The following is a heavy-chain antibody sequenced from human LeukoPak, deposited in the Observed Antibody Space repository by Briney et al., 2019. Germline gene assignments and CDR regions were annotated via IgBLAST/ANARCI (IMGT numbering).Heavy chain of an antibody. Sequence: SETLPLTCTVSGGYISSYYWSWIRQPPGKGLEWIGYMSHSGSTNYSPSLKSRVTISLDTSKNQFSLKLTSVTAADTAVYYCARGRTSFDYWGQGTLVTVSS. CDR2: MSHSGST. J-gene: IGHJ4*02. CDR3: ARGRTSFDY. CDR1: GGYISSYY. D-gene: IGHD4/OR15-4a*01. V-gene: IGHV4-59*01.